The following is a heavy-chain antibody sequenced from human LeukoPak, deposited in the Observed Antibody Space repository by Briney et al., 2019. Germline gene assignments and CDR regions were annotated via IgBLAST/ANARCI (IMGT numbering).Heavy chain of an antibody. CDR1: GYTFTSYD. V-gene: IGHV1-8*01. CDR2: MNPNNGNT. D-gene: IGHD6-19*01. CDR3: ARLSYSSGWGYYYYYMDV. J-gene: IGHJ6*03. Sequence: ASVKVSCKASGYTFTSYDINWVRQATGQGLEWMGWMNPNNGNTGYAQKFQGRVTMTRNTSISTAYMELSSLRSEDTAVYYCARLSYSSGWGYYYYYMDVWGKGTTVTISS.